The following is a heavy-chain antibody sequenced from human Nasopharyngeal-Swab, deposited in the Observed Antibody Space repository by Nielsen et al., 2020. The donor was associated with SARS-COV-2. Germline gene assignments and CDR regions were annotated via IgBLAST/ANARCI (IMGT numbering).Heavy chain of an antibody. J-gene: IGHJ6*02. CDR3: ARVGGIPGGYSSSWGYYYGMDV. CDR2: IYYSGST. V-gene: IGHV4-39*07. CDR1: GGSISSSSYY. D-gene: IGHD6-13*01. Sequence: GSLRLSCTVSGGSISSSSYYWGWIRQPPGKGLEWIGSIYYSGSTNYNPSLKSRVTISVDTSKNQFSLKLSSVTAADTAVYYWARVGGIPGGYSSSWGYYYGMDVWGQGTTVTVSS.